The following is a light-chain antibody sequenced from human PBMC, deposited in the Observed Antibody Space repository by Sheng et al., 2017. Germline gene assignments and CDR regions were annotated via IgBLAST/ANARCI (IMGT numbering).Light chain of an antibody. Sequence: DIQMTQSPSSLSASVGDRVTVTCRASQNISTYLNWYQQKPGKAPKLLIHAASSLQSGVPSRFSGGGSETNFTLTISSLQPDDFATYYCQQSNSPPRTFGQGTRLDIK. CDR1: QNISTY. CDR2: AAS. J-gene: IGKJ2*01. V-gene: IGKV1-39*01. CDR3: QQSNSPPRT.